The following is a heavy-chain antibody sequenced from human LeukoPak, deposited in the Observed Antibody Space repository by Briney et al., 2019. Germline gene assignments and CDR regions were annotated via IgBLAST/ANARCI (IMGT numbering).Heavy chain of an antibody. Sequence: HPGGSLRLSCAASGFTFSSYSMHWVRQAPGKGLEWVSYISSSSDTIYYADSVEGRFTISRDNAKNSLYLQMNSLRDEDTAVYYCARAMVRGVIPWGQGSLVTVSS. CDR2: ISSSSDTI. CDR1: GFTFSSYS. CDR3: ARAMVRGVIP. V-gene: IGHV3-48*02. J-gene: IGHJ5*02. D-gene: IGHD3-10*01.